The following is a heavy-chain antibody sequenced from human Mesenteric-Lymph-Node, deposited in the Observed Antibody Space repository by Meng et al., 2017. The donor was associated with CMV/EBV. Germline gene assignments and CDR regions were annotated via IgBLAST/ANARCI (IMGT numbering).Heavy chain of an antibody. Sequence: SETLSLTCAVYGGSFSGYYWTWIRQPPGKGLEWIGEINYSGSTNYNPSLKSRVTISVDTSKNQFSLKLSSVTAADTAVYYCARDALGDFAFDIWGQGTMVTVSS. CDR3: ARDALGDFAFDI. CDR2: INYSGST. CDR1: GGSFSGYY. J-gene: IGHJ3*02. V-gene: IGHV4-34*01. D-gene: IGHD2-2*01.